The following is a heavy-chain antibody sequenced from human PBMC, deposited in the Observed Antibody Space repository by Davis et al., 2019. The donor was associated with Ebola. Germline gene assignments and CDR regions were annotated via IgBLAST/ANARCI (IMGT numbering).Heavy chain of an antibody. CDR3: ARDPHGFSSGRPYYYYGMDV. D-gene: IGHD3-22*01. CDR1: GYTFTGYY. V-gene: IGHV1-2*06. J-gene: IGHJ6*04. CDR2: INPNSGGT. Sequence: ASVKVSCKASGYTFTGYYMHWVRQAPGQGLEWMGRINPNSGGTNYAQKFQGRVTITADESTSAAYMELSSLRSDDTAVYYCARDPHGFSSGRPYYYYGMDVWGKGTTVTVSS.